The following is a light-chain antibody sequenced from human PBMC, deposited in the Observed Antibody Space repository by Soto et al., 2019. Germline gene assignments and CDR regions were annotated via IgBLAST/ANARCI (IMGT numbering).Light chain of an antibody. CDR1: QSVSSN. J-gene: IGKJ1*01. CDR2: GAS. CDR3: QQYNNWPQT. Sequence: EIVMTQSPVTLYVSPGERATLSCRASQSVSSNLAWYQQKPGQAPRLLIYGASTRTTGIPARFSGSGSGTEFNLTISSLQSEDFGVYYCQQYNNWPQTFGQGTKVEIK. V-gene: IGKV3-15*01.